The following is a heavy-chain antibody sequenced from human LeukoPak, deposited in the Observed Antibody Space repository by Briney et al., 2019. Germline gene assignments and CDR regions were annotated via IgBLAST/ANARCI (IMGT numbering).Heavy chain of an antibody. V-gene: IGHV4-39*01. Sequence: PSETLSLTCTVSGGSVNSGTYYWSWIRQPPGKGLEWIGNIYYSGSAYYNPSLKSRVTMSVDTSKNQFSLKLSSVTAADTAVYYCARHSNWNAGVDYFAPWGLGTLVTVSS. J-gene: IGHJ5*02. CDR3: ARHSNWNAGVDYFAP. CDR2: IYYSGSA. D-gene: IGHD1-20*01. CDR1: GGSVNSGTYY.